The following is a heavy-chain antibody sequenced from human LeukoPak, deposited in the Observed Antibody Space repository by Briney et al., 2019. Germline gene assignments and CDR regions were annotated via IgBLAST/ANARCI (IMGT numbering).Heavy chain of an antibody. Sequence: PSETLSLTCTVSGGSISSGSYYWSWIRQPAGKGLEWIGRIYTSGSTNYNPSLTSRVTISVDTSKNQFSLKLSSVTAADTAVYYCAREAVANDAFDIWGQGTMVTVSS. V-gene: IGHV4-61*02. CDR1: GGSISSGSYY. D-gene: IGHD5-12*01. CDR3: AREAVANDAFDI. CDR2: IYTSGST. J-gene: IGHJ3*02.